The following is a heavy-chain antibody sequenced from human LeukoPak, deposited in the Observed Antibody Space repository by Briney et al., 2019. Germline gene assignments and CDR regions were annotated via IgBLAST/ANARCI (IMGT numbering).Heavy chain of an antibody. Sequence: GGSLRLSCVVSGFTFDDYAMHWVRQAPGKGLEWVSSISSSSSYIYYADSVKGRFTISRDNAKNSLYLQMNSLRAEDTAVYYCARGSGLWFGEFTPWGQGTLVTVSS. D-gene: IGHD3-10*01. CDR3: ARGSGLWFGEFTP. V-gene: IGHV3-21*01. J-gene: IGHJ5*02. CDR1: GFTFDDYA. CDR2: ISSSSSYI.